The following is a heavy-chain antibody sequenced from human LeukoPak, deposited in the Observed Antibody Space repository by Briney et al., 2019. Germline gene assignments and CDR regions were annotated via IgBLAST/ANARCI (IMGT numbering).Heavy chain of an antibody. J-gene: IGHJ6*03. V-gene: IGHV3-21*01. D-gene: IGHD3-3*01. CDR3: ARDHYDFWEYYYYYMDV. CDR2: ISSSSSYI. Sequence: GGSLRLSCAASGFTFSSYSMNWVRQAPGKGLEWVSSISSSSSYIYYADSVKGRFTISRDNAKNPLYLQMNSLRAEDTAVYYCARDHYDFWEYYYYYMDVWGKGTTVTVSS. CDR1: GFTFSSYS.